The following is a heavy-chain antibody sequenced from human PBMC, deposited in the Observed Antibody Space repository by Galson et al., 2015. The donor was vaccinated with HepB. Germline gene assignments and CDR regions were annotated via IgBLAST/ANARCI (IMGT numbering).Heavy chain of an antibody. V-gene: IGHV3-64*01. CDR1: GFTFSNYV. CDR2: ISSNGGST. Sequence: SLRLSCAASGFTFSNYVMYWVRQAPGKGLEYVSAISSNGGSTYYGNSVKGRFTVSRDNSKNTLYLQMGSLRAEDMAVYYCARGGVPATGSRIYYYYGMDVWGQGTTVTVSS. CDR3: ARGGVPATGSRIYYYYGMDV. J-gene: IGHJ6*02. D-gene: IGHD2-2*01.